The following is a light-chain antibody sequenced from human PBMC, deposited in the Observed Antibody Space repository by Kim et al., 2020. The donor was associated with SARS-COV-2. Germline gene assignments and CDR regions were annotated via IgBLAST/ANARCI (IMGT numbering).Light chain of an antibody. CDR2: RNN. J-gene: IGLJ2*01. CDR1: SSNIGSNY. CDR3: AAWDDSLSGPV. Sequence: SVLTQPPSASGTPGQRVTISCSGSSSNIGSNYVYWYQQLPGTAPKLLIYRNNQRPSGVPDRFSGSKSGTSVSLAISGLRSEDEADYYCAAWDDSLSGPVFGGGAKLTVL. V-gene: IGLV1-47*01.